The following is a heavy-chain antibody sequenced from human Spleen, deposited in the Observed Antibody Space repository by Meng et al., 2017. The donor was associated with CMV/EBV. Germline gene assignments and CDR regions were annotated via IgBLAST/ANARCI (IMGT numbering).Heavy chain of an antibody. Sequence: GGSLRLSCAASGINFSSHSMNWVRQAPGKGLEWVASISTTSTYIYYADSVKGRFTISRDNAKNSVYLQMNSLSAEDTGVYYCARSWDGMDVWGQGTTVTVSS. CDR3: ARSWDGMDV. CDR1: GINFSSHS. V-gene: IGHV3-21*01. D-gene: IGHD6-13*01. CDR2: ISTTSTYI. J-gene: IGHJ6*02.